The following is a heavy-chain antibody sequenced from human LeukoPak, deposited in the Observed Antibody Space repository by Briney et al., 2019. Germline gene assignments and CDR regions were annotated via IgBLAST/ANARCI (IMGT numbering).Heavy chain of an antibody. Sequence: PSETLSLTCSVSGGSISSHYWSWIRQPPGKGLEWIGYIYYSGSTKYNPSLKSRVTMSVDTSRNQFSLRLSSVTAADTAVYYCARGASGGSGHAYWGQGTLVTVSS. J-gene: IGHJ4*02. CDR3: ARGASGGSGHAY. D-gene: IGHD3-16*01. V-gene: IGHV4-59*11. CDR1: GGSISSHY. CDR2: IYYSGST.